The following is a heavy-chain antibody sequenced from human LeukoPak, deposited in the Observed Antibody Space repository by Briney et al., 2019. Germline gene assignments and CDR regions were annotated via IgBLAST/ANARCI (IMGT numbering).Heavy chain of an antibody. D-gene: IGHD2-2*01. J-gene: IGHJ3*02. CDR1: GYTFTGYY. V-gene: IGHV1-2*02. CDR3: ARAMGIVPAATKGAFDI. Sequence: GASVKVSCKASGYTFTGYYMHWVRQAPGQGLEWMGWINPNSGGTNYAQKFQGRVTMTRDTSISTAYMELSRLRSDDTAVYYCARAMGIVPAATKGAFDIWGQGTMVTVFS. CDR2: INPNSGGT.